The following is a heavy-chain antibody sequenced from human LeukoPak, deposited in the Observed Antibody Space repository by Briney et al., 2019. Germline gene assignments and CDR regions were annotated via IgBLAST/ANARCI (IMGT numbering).Heavy chain of an antibody. V-gene: IGHV3-66*01. CDR2: IYSGNST. D-gene: IGHD5-24*01. J-gene: IGHJ3*02. Sequence: GGSLRLSCVASGLTVSSNYMSWVRQAPGKGLEWVSVIYSGNSTYYADPVKGRFTISRDNSKNTLYLQMNSLRAEDTAVYYCARNRAEGMATIIDAFDIWGQGTMVTVSS. CDR3: ARNRAEGMATIIDAFDI. CDR1: GLTVSSNY.